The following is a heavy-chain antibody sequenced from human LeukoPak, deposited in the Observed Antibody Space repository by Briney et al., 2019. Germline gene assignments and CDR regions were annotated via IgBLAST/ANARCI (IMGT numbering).Heavy chain of an antibody. J-gene: IGHJ4*02. Sequence: HPGGSLRLSCAASGFTFSSYAMHLVRQAPGKGLGWVAVISYDGSNKYYADSVKGRFTISRDNSKNTLYLQMNSLRAEDTAVYYCARGGGYGGNRFDYWGQGTLVTVSS. V-gene: IGHV3-30-3*01. CDR3: ARGGGYGGNRFDY. D-gene: IGHD4-23*01. CDR1: GFTFSSYA. CDR2: ISYDGSNK.